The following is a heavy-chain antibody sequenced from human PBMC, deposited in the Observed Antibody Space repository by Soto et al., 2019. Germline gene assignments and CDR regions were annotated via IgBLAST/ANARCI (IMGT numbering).Heavy chain of an antibody. CDR1: GFTFGSFP. J-gene: IGHJ6*02. CDR2: IGGDGGRT. CDR3: AKGVIGGATYSYYYYGLDV. V-gene: IGHV3-23*01. D-gene: IGHD3-16*01. Sequence: PGGSLRLSCEVSGFTFGSFPMSWVRQAPGKGLEWVSAIGGDGGRTDYADSVKGRFTVSRDNSKNTLYLQMNSLRAEDTAVYHCAKGVIGGATYSYYYYGLDVWGPGTTVTVSS.